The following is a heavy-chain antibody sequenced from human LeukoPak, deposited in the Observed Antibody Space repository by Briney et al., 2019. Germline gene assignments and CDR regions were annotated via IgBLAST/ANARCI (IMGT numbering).Heavy chain of an antibody. CDR1: GYTFTSYY. CDR2: INPSGGST. Sequence: ASVKVSRKASGYTFTSYYMHWVRQAPGQGLEWMGIINPSGGSTSYAQKFQGRVTMTRDTSTSTVYMELSSLRSEDTAVYYCARDLGDSSGYYTFGYWGQGTLVTVSS. J-gene: IGHJ4*02. D-gene: IGHD3-22*01. V-gene: IGHV1-46*01. CDR3: ARDLGDSSGYYTFGY.